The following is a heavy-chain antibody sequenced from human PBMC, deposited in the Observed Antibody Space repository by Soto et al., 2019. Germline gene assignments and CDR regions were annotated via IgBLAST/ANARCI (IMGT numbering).Heavy chain of an antibody. CDR2: ISGSGGST. CDR3: ARLGFGVVVAATPDY. V-gene: IGHV3-23*01. Sequence: EVQLLESGGGLVQPGGSLRLSCAASGFTFSSYAMSWVRQAPGKGLEWVSAISGSGGSTYYADSVKGRFTISRDNSTNTLYLQMNSLRAEDTAVYYCARLGFGVVVAATPDYCGQGTLVTVSS. CDR1: GFTFSSYA. D-gene: IGHD2-15*01. J-gene: IGHJ4*02.